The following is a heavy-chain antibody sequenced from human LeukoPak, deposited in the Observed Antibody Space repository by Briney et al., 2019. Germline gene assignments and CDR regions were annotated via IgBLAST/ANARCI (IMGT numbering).Heavy chain of an antibody. J-gene: IGHJ6*03. V-gene: IGHV3-48*01. CDR3: AREKLPAAKYYYYYMDV. CDR1: GFTFSSYS. Sequence: PGGSLRLSCAASGFTFSSYSMNWVRQAPGKGLEWVSYISRNSGTIYYADSVKGRFTISRDNAKNSLYLQMNSLRAEDTAVYYCAREKLPAAKYYYYYMDVWGKGTTVTVPS. CDR2: ISRNSGTI. D-gene: IGHD2-2*01.